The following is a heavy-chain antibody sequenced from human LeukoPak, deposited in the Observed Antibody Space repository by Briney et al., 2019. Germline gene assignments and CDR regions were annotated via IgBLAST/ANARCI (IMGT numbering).Heavy chain of an antibody. CDR1: GLTFSSSW. Sequence: GGSLRLSCAVSGLTFSSSWMNWARQAPGKGLEWVASINHNGNVNYYVDSVKGRFTISRDNAKNSPYLQMSNLRAEDTAVYFCARGGGLDVWGQGATVTVSS. D-gene: IGHD3-16*01. V-gene: IGHV3-7*03. J-gene: IGHJ6*02. CDR2: INHNGNVN. CDR3: ARGGGLDV.